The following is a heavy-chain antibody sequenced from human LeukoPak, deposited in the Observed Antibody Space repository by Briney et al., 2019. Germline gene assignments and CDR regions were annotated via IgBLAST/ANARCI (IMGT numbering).Heavy chain of an antibody. CDR1: VFIFSDYI. Sequence: PGGSQSLSCTGSVFIFSDYILVCVRRAPGKGLEWLVRLRRGANRYTTEYAASVKGRFTISRDDSKNSLYLHMNSLKIEDTAVYHCSRDGAAGDNSAFNIWGQGTMVTVSS. CDR3: SRDGAAGDNSAFNI. CDR2: LRRGANRYTT. V-gene: IGHV3-72*01. D-gene: IGHD6-25*01. J-gene: IGHJ3*02.